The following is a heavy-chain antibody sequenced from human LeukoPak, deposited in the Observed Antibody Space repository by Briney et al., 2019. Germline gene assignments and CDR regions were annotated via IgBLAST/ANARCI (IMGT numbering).Heavy chain of an antibody. CDR1: GGSFSGYY. V-gene: IGHV4-34*01. CDR3: ARHAYDILTGYVDY. J-gene: IGHJ4*02. D-gene: IGHD3-9*01. CDR2: INHSGST. Sequence: SETLSLTCAVYGGSFSGYYWSWIRQPPGKGLEWIGEINHSGSTNYNPSLKSRVTISVDTSKNQFSLKLSSVTAADTAVYYCARHAYDILTGYVDYWGQGTLVTVSS.